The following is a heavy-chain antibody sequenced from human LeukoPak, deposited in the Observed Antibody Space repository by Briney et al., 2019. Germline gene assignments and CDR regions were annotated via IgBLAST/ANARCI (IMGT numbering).Heavy chain of an antibody. J-gene: IGHJ4*02. V-gene: IGHV3-33*01. CDR3: ARDRYYDSSGYYDY. CDR1: GFTFSSYG. D-gene: IGHD3-22*01. Sequence: GGSLRLSRAASGFTFSSYGMHWVRQAPGKGLEWVAVIWYDGSNKYYADSVKGRFTISRDNSKNTLYLQMNSLRAEDTAVYYCARDRYYDSSGYYDYWGQGTLVTVSS. CDR2: IWYDGSNK.